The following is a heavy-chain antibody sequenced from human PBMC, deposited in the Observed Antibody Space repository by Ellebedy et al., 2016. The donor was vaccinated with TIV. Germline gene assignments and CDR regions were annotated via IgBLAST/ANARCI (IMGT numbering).Heavy chain of an antibody. V-gene: IGHV4-39*01. D-gene: IGHD3-10*01. CDR3: ARWFGELLYVRWFDP. Sequence: SETLSLTCTVSGGSISGSSSYWGWIRQPPGKGLEWIGNIFDTGSTYYNPSLKSRAIMSVDTSKNQFSLNLSSMTAADTAVYYCARWFGELLYVRWFDPWGQGTLVTVSS. CDR2: IFDTGST. J-gene: IGHJ5*02. CDR1: GGSISGSSSY.